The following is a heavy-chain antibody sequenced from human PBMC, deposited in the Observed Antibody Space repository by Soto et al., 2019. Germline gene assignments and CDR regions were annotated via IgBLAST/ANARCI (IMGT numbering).Heavy chain of an antibody. V-gene: IGHV4-34*01. J-gene: IGHJ5*02. CDR2: INHSGST. Sequence: SETLSLTCAVYGGSFSGYYWSWIRQPPGKGLEWIGEINHSGSTNYNPSLKSRVTISVDTSKNQFSLKLSSVTAADTAVYYCARARKDGDYIWGSYRYSSNWFDPWGQGTLVTVSS. CDR1: GGSFSGYY. D-gene: IGHD3-16*02. CDR3: ARARKDGDYIWGSYRYSSNWFDP.